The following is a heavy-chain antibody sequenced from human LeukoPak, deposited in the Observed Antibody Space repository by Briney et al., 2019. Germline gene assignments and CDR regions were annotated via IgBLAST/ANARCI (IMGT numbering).Heavy chain of an antibody. J-gene: IGHJ4*02. Sequence: GGSLRLSCAASGFTFGSYRMHWVRQAPGKGLVWVSRINSDGSSTSYADSVKGRFTISRDNAKNTLYLQMNSLRAEDTAVYYCARGVYYYDSSGYYLYYFDYWGQGTLVTVSS. CDR3: ARGVYYYDSSGYYLYYFDY. V-gene: IGHV3-74*01. D-gene: IGHD3-22*01. CDR1: GFTFGSYR. CDR2: INSDGSST.